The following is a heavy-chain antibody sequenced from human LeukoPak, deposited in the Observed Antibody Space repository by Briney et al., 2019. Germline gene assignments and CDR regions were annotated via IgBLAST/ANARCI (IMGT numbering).Heavy chain of an antibody. D-gene: IGHD2-2*01. CDR3: AKDLRVWVYCSSTSCPDY. V-gene: IGHV3-23*01. Sequence: GRSLRLSCAASGFTFSSYAMSWVRQAPGKGLEWVSAISGSGGSTYYADSVKGRFTISRDNSKNTLYLQMNSLRAEDTAVYYCAKDLRVWVYCSSTSCPDYWGQGTLVTVSS. CDR1: GFTFSSYA. CDR2: ISGSGGST. J-gene: IGHJ4*02.